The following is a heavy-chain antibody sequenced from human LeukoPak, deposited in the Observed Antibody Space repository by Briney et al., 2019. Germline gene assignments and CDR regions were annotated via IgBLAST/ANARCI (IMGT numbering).Heavy chain of an antibody. CDR1: RFTFSTYW. Sequence: PGGSLRLSCAASRFTFSTYWMSWVRQAPGKGLEWVANIKQDGSEKYYVNSVKGRLTISRDNAKKSLYLQMNSLRAEDTAVYYCASQYCSSRTCYTDAFDIWGQGTMVTVSS. D-gene: IGHD2-2*02. CDR3: ASQYCSSRTCYTDAFDI. J-gene: IGHJ3*02. V-gene: IGHV3-7*01. CDR2: IKQDGSEK.